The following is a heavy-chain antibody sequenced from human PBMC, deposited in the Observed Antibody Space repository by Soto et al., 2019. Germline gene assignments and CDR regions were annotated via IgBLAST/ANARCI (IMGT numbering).Heavy chain of an antibody. CDR1: GFTFSIYA. V-gene: IGHV3-74*03. Sequence: GGSLRLSCAASGFTFSIYAMHWVRQAPGKGLVWVSRISSDGTITTYADNVKGRFTISRDNAKSTLYLQMNNLRAEDTAVYYCARAVDEYSVFVTRYWGQGTLVTVSS. D-gene: IGHD5-12*01. CDR2: ISSDGTIT. J-gene: IGHJ4*02. CDR3: ARAVDEYSVFVTRY.